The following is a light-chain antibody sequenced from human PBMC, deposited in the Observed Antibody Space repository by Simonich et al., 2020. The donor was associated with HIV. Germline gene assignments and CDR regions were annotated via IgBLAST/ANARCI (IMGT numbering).Light chain of an antibody. V-gene: IGKV1-8*01. J-gene: IGKJ4*01. CDR3: QQYNSYSLT. CDR2: AAS. Sequence: AIRMTQSPSSLSASTGDRVTITCRATKGISSYLAWYQQKPGKAPKLLIYAASTLQSGVPSRFSGSGSGTDFTLTISSLQPDDFATYYCQQYNSYSLTFGGGTKVEIK. CDR1: KGISSY.